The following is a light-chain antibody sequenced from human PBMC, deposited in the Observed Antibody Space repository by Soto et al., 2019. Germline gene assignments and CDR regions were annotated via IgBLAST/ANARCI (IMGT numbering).Light chain of an antibody. CDR3: QPYNSYSWT. CDR1: QSISSW. V-gene: IGKV1-5*01. CDR2: DAS. J-gene: IGKJ1*01. Sequence: DIQMTQSPSTLSASVGDRVTITCRASQSISSWLAWYQQKPGKAPKLLIYDASSLESGVPSRFSGSGSGTEFTLTISRLQPDDFATYYCQPYNSYSWTFGQGTKVEIK.